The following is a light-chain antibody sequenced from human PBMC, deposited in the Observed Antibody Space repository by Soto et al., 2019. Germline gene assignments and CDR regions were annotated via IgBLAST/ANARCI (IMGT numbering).Light chain of an antibody. Sequence: EIVLTQSPATLSLSPGERATLSCRASQSVGSFLAWYQQKPGQAPRLLIYDASNRATGIPARLSGSGSGTDFTLTTSSLEPEDFAVYYCQQRSNWPPLTFGGGTKVEIK. CDR3: QQRSNWPPLT. CDR2: DAS. V-gene: IGKV3-11*01. J-gene: IGKJ4*01. CDR1: QSVGSF.